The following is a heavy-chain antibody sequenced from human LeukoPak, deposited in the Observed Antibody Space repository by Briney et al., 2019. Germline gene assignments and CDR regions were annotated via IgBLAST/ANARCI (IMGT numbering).Heavy chain of an antibody. D-gene: IGHD1-26*01. CDR2: VAPSSSTK. Sequence: PGGSLRLSCAASGFSFSIYSMNWVRQAPGKGLEWLSYVAPSSSTKYYAEPVKGRFTISRDNAKNSLYLQMNGLRVEDTAIYYCTKARGGGSHDDFDYWGQGILVTVSS. CDR1: GFSFSIYS. J-gene: IGHJ4*02. CDR3: TKARGGGSHDDFDY. V-gene: IGHV3-48*01.